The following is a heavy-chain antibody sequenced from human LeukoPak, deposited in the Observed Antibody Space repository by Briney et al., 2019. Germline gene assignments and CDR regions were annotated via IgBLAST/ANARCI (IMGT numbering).Heavy chain of an antibody. CDR3: ARDIIDRSGWYGVVVDY. V-gene: IGHV1-2*06. Sequence: ASVKVSCKASGYTFTGYYKHWVRQAPGQGLEWMGRINPNSGGTNYAQKFQGRVTMTRDTSIATAYMELSRLRSDDTAVYYCARDIIDRSGWYGVVVDYWGQGTLVTVSS. D-gene: IGHD6-19*01. CDR1: GYTFTGYY. J-gene: IGHJ4*02. CDR2: INPNSGGT.